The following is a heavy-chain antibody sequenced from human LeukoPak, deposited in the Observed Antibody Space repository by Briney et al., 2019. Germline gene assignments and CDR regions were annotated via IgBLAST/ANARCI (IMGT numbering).Heavy chain of an antibody. CDR2: ISAYNGNT. D-gene: IGHD3-22*01. J-gene: IGHJ4*02. CDR1: GYTFTSYG. Sequence: GASAKVSCKASGYTFTSYGISWVRQAPGQGLEWMGWISAYNGNTNYAQKLQGRVTMTTDTSTSTAYMELRSLRSDDTAVYYCARGPYYYDSSGYPIPEYYFDYWGQGTLVTVSS. V-gene: IGHV1-18*01. CDR3: ARGPYYYDSSGYPIPEYYFDY.